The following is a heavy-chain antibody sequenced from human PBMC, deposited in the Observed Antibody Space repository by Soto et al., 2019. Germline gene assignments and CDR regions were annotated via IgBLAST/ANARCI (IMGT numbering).Heavy chain of an antibody. CDR2: ISSSGSTI. V-gene: IGHV3-48*03. CDR3: ARNDGYKARDY. J-gene: IGHJ4*02. D-gene: IGHD5-12*01. Sequence: GGSLRLSCAASGFIFSSYEMNWVRQAPGKGLECVAYISSSGSTIYYADSVKGRLIIYRDNAKNSLFLQMNSLRAEDTAVYYCARNDGYKARDYWGQGALVTVSS. CDR1: GFIFSSYE.